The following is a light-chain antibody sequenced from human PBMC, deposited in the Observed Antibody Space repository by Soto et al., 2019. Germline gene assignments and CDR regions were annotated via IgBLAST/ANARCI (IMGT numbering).Light chain of an antibody. CDR3: CSYAGGNTWV. Sequence: QSALTQPASVSGSPGQSITISCTGTSSDVGSYNLVSWYQQHPGKAPKLMIHEGSKRPSGVSNRFSGSKSGNTASLTISGLQAEDEADYYCCSYAGGNTWVFGGGTKVTVL. CDR1: SSDVGSYNL. V-gene: IGLV2-23*01. J-gene: IGLJ3*02. CDR2: EGS.